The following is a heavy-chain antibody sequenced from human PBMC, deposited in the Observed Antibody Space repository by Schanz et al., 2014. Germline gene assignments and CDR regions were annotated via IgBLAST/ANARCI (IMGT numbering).Heavy chain of an antibody. CDR1: GFTFSSYA. Sequence: VQLLESGGGLVRPGGSLRLSCAASGFTFSSYAMHWVRQAPGKGLEWVALISNDGSIKYYADSVEGRFTISRDNSRNTLYLQKNSLRTEDTAVYYCASPSGYSDYGTYFDFWGQGTQVTVSS. D-gene: IGHD5-12*01. V-gene: IGHV3-30-3*01. CDR3: ASPSGYSDYGTYFDF. J-gene: IGHJ4*02. CDR2: ISNDGSIK.